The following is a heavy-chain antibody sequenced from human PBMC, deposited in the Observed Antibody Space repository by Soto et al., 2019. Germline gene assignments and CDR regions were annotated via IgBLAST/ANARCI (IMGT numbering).Heavy chain of an antibody. J-gene: IGHJ2*01. CDR1: GFTFSNFA. CDR2: IWHDGSNK. V-gene: IGHV3-33*01. CDR3: ARVPTGLFPFEL. Sequence: QVQLVESGGGVVQPGRSLRLSCAASGFTFSNFAMHWVRQAPGKGREWVAVIWHDGSNKYYAESVKGRFTISRDNSKNTLYLQMSSLRAEDMAVYYCARVPTGLFPFELWGRGTLVTVSS.